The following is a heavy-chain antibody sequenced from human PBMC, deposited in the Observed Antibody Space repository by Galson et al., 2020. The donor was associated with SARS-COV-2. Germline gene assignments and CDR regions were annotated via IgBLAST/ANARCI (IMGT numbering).Heavy chain of an antibody. CDR1: GFTFSRYG. J-gene: IGHJ6*02. Sequence: GGSLRLSCAASGFTFSRYGMHWVRQAPGRGLEWVAAISSDGNNKYFTDSVKGRFTISRDNSKNTLYLQMNSLRAEDTAVYYCAKDFYGSCSGGSCYYYGMDVWGPGTTVTVSS. D-gene: IGHD2-15*01. V-gene: IGHV3-30*18. CDR2: ISSDGNNK. CDR3: AKDFYGSCSGGSCYYYGMDV.